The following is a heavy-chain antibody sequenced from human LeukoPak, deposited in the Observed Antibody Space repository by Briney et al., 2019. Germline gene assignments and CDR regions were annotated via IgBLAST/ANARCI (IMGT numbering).Heavy chain of an antibody. CDR2: INHSGST. J-gene: IGHJ4*02. V-gene: IGHV4-34*01. CDR3: ASGEYSSSLSIVDY. D-gene: IGHD6-6*01. Sequence: KASETLSLTCAVYGGSFSGYYWSWIRQPPGQGLEWIGEINHSGSTNYNPSLKSRVTISVDTSKNQFSLKLSSVTAADTAVYYYASGEYSSSLSIVDYWGQGTLVTVPS. CDR1: GGSFSGYY.